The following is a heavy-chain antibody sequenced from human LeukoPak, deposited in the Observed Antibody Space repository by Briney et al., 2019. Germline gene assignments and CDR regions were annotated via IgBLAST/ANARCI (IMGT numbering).Heavy chain of an antibody. Sequence: SQTLCLTCTVSGGSISSGSYYWSWIRQPPVKGLEWIGSIYHSGSTYYNPSLKSRVTISVDTSKNQFSLKLSSVTAADTAVYYCARRFAGTMTTVDYWGQGTLVTVSS. CDR2: IYHSGST. V-gene: IGHV4-39*07. D-gene: IGHD4-17*01. J-gene: IGHJ4*02. CDR3: ARRFAGTMTTVDY. CDR1: GGSISSGSYY.